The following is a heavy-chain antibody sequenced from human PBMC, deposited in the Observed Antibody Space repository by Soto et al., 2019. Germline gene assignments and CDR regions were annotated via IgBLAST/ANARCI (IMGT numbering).Heavy chain of an antibody. CDR3: ASRAAAGPPNPLDY. CDR1: GFTFSSYG. J-gene: IGHJ4*02. Sequence: PGGSLRLSCAASGFTFSSYGMHWVRQAPGKGLEWVAVISYDGSNKYYADSVKGRFTISRDNSKNTLYLQMNSLRAEDTAVYYSASRAAAGPPNPLDYWGQGTLVTVSS. CDR2: ISYDGSNK. V-gene: IGHV3-30*03. D-gene: IGHD6-13*01.